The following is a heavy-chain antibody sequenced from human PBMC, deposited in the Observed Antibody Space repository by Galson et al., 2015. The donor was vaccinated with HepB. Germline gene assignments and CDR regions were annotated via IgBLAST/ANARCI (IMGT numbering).Heavy chain of an antibody. D-gene: IGHD3-3*01. Sequence: SLRLSCAASGFTFSSFPIHWVRQSPGKGLEWVAVISYDGINKYYADSVKGRFTVSRDDSKNTVFLQMNSLTVEDTAGYYCARDLSSGITVFGLGQYHYYAMDVWGQGTTVTVSS. V-gene: IGHV3-30-3*01. CDR2: ISYDGINK. CDR3: ARDLSSGITVFGLGQYHYYAMDV. CDR1: GFTFSSFP. J-gene: IGHJ6*02.